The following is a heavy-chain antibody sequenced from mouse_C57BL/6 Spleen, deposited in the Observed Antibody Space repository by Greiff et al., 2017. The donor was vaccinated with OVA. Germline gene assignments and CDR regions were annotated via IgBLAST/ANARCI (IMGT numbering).Heavy chain of an antibody. CDR1: GYTFTSYW. V-gene: IGHV1-64*01. CDR2: IHPNSGST. J-gene: IGHJ2*01. Sequence: VQLQQPGAELVKPGASVTLSCKASGYTFTSYWMHWVKQRPGQGLEWIGMIHPNSGSTNYNEKFKSKATLTVDKSASTAYMQLSSRTSEDSAVNNSARGGIYYGNYFDYWGQGTTLTVSS. D-gene: IGHD2-1*01. CDR3: ARGGIYYGNYFDY.